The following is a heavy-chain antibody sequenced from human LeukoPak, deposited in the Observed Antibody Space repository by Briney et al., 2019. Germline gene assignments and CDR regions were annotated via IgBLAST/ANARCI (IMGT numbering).Heavy chain of an antibody. Sequence: SETLSLTCTVSGGSISSYYWSWIRQPPRKGLEWIGYIYYGGSTDYNPSLKSRVTISRDTSKTQFSLRLSSVTAADTAVYYCARARLDSSGRFDYWGQGTLVTVSS. D-gene: IGHD3-22*01. CDR1: GGSISSYY. CDR2: IYYGGST. CDR3: ARARLDSSGRFDY. V-gene: IGHV4-59*01. J-gene: IGHJ4*02.